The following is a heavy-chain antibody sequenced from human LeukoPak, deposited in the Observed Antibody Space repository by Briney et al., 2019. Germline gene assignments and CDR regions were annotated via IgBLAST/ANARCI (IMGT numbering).Heavy chain of an antibody. CDR2: IDPRSGGT. J-gene: IGHJ4*02. Sequence: VASVKVSCKASGYTFTDYYMHWVRQAPGQGLEWMGWIDPRSGGTNFARKFQGRVTMTRDTSISTAYMELSRLTSDDTAVYYCTSSDYTSSDYGGQGTLVTVSS. CDR1: GYTFTDYY. D-gene: IGHD2-2*02. CDR3: TSSDYTSSDY. V-gene: IGHV1-2*02.